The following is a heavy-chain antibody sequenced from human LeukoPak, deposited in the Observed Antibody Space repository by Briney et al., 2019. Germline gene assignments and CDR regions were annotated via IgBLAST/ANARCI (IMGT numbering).Heavy chain of an antibody. V-gene: IGHV3-33*06. CDR2: MWYDGSNK. J-gene: IGHJ4*02. CDR3: AKDLLAATIDYYFDY. D-gene: IGHD5-12*01. Sequence: PGGSLRLSCAASGFTFSSYAMHWVRQAPGKGLEWVAVMWYDGSNKYYADSVKGRFTISRDNSKNTLYVQMNSLRAEDTAVYYCAKDLLAATIDYYFDYWGQGTLVTVSS. CDR1: GFTFSSYA.